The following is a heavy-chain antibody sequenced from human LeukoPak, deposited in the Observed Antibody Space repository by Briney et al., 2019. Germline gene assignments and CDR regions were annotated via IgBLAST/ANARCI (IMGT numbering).Heavy chain of an antibody. CDR3: ATNSGDY. J-gene: IGHJ4*02. D-gene: IGHD4-23*01. CDR1: GGPVSSGSYY. Sequence: PSETLSLTCTVSGGPVSSGSYYWSWIRQPAGKGLEWIGRIYSSGNTNYNPSLKSRVTMSLDASKNQFSLKLSSVTAADTAFYYCATNSGDYWGQGTLVTVSS. CDR2: IYSSGNT. V-gene: IGHV4-61*10.